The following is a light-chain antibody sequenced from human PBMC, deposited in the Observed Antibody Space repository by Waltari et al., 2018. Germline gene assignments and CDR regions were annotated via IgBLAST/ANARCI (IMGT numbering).Light chain of an antibody. CDR2: EGS. J-gene: IGLJ2*01. V-gene: IGLV2-23*01. CDR3: CSYGGRTTI. CDR1: RNNFGIYYL. Sequence: QSALTQPASVSGSPGQSLTIPCTGGRNNFGIYYLISWYQQHPGQAPKLVIFEGSKRPSGVSDRFSGSHSDNSASLTISGLQAEDEADYYCCSYGGRTTIFGGGTRLTVL.